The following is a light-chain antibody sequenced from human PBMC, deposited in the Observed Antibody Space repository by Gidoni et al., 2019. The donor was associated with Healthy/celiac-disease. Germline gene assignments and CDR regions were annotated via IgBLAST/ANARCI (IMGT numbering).Light chain of an antibody. CDR3: LLSYSGARV. Sequence: QAVVTQEPSLTLSPGGTVTLTCGSSPGAVTSGHYPYWFQQKPGHAPRTLIYDTSNKHSWTPARFSGSLLGGKAALTLSGAQPEDEAEYYCLLSYSGARVFGGGTKLTVL. J-gene: IGLJ3*02. CDR2: DTS. V-gene: IGLV7-46*01. CDR1: PGAVTSGHY.